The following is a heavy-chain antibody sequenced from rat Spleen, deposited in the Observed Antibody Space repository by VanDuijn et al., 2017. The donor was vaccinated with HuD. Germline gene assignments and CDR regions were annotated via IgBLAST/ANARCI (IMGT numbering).Heavy chain of an antibody. D-gene: IGHD1-2*01. J-gene: IGHJ3*01. CDR1: GFTFSASA. CDR3: ARLYYSSWFAY. CDR2: ISYDGGTT. V-gene: IGHV5-7*01. Sequence: EVQLVESGGGLVQPGRSMKLSCAASGFTFSASAMAWVCQSPKKGLEWVASISYDGGTTYYRDSVTGRLTISRENAKSTLHLQMDSLRSEDTATYYCARLYYSSWFAYWGQGTLVTVSS.